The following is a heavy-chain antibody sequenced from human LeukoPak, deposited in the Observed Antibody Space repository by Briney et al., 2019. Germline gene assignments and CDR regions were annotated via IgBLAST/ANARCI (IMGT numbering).Heavy chain of an antibody. V-gene: IGHV4-59*12. Sequence: ASETLSLTCTVSGGSISSYYWSWIRQPPGKGLEWIGYIYYSGSTNYNPSLKSRVNISVDTSKNQFSLKLSSVTAADTAVYYCARAYGDSYWGQGTLVTVSS. CDR2: IYYSGST. CDR3: ARAYGDSY. J-gene: IGHJ4*02. D-gene: IGHD4-17*01. CDR1: GGSISSYY.